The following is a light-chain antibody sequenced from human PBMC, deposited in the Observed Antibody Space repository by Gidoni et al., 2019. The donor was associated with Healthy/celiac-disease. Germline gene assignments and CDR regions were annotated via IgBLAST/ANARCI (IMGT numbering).Light chain of an antibody. CDR3: QQYGSSLYT. CDR1: QSVSSSD. J-gene: IGKJ2*01. CDR2: GAS. V-gene: IGKV3-20*01. Sequence: ERVLTKSRGTLSLSPGERATLSCRASQSVSSSDLAWYQQKPGQAPRLLLYGASSRATGIPDRFSGSGSATAFTPPISSLEPEDFAVYYCQQYGSSLYTFGQGTKLEIK.